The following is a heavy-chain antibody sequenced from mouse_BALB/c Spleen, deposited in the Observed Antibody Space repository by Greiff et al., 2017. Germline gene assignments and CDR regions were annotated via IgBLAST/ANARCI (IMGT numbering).Heavy chain of an antibody. D-gene: IGHD1-1*01. V-gene: IGHV1-7*01. CDR1: GYTFTSYW. J-gene: IGHJ3*01. CDR2: INPSTGYT. Sequence: VQLQQSGAELAKPGASVKMSCKASGYTFTSYWMHWVKQRPGQGLEWIGYINPSTGYTEYNQKFKDKATLTADKSSSTAYMQLSSLTSEDSAVYYCARQGYGSSPFAYWGQGTLVTVSA. CDR3: ARQGYGSSPFAY.